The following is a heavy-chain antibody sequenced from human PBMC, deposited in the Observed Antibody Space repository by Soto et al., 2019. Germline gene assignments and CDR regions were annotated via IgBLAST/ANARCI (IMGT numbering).Heavy chain of an antibody. V-gene: IGHV4-39*01. Sequence: SETLSLTCTVSGGSISSSSYYWGWIRQPPGKGLEWIGSIYYSGSTYYNPSLKSRVTISVDTSKNQFSLKLSSVTAADTAVYYCARTRGAAAGGGWYFDLWGRGTLVTVSS. J-gene: IGHJ2*01. CDR2: IYYSGST. CDR3: ARTRGAAAGGGWYFDL. D-gene: IGHD6-13*01. CDR1: GGSISSSSYY.